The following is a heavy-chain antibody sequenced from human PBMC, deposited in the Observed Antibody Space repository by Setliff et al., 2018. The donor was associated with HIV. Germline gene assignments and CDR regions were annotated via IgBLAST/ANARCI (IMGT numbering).Heavy chain of an antibody. Sequence: PSETLSLTCSVSGGSISPYYWSWIRQPAGKGLEWIGRIYISGNTIYNPSLKSRVTMSVDTSKNQFSLILNSVTAADTAVYYCAKYAYSEEVGVSWFDPWGPGILVTVSS. CDR2: IYISGNT. CDR3: AKYAYSEEVGVSWFDP. CDR1: GGSISPYY. D-gene: IGHD2-8*01. J-gene: IGHJ5*02. V-gene: IGHV4-4*07.